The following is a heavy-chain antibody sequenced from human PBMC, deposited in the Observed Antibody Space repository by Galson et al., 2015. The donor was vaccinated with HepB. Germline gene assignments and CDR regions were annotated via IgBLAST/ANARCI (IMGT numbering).Heavy chain of an antibody. D-gene: IGHD3-16*01. V-gene: IGHV3-23*01. CDR2: LSGSGLTT. J-gene: IGHJ3*02. CDR3: AKDRGRYVGDAFDI. Sequence: SLRLSCAASGLIFSSEAMSWARLAPGKGLEWVSGLSGSGLTTYYADSVKGRFTISRDASKNTLYLQMNSLRVEDTAVYYCAKDRGRYVGDAFDIWGQGTTVTVSS. CDR1: GLIFSSEA.